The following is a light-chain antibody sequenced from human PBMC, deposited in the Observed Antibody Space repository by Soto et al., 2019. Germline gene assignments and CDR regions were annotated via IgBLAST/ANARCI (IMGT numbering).Light chain of an antibody. CDR3: QQYDRSPRT. CDR1: ENVGSSF. V-gene: IGKV3-20*01. Sequence: EIVLTQSPGTLSLSPGERATLSCRTSENVGSSFLAWNQQKPGQAPRLVIYAASTRATGIPDRFSGGGSGTDFTLTISGLEPEDFAIYYCQQYDRSPRTFGQGTKVEVK. CDR2: AAS. J-gene: IGKJ1*01.